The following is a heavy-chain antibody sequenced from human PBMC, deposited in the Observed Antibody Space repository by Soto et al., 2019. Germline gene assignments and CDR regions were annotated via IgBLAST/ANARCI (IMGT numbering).Heavy chain of an antibody. D-gene: IGHD6-25*01. V-gene: IGHV3-7*01. Sequence: EVQLVESGGALVQPGGSLRLTCATSGFTFSNYWMTWVGQAPGKGLEWVANINKDGSQKSFVDSVKGRFTISRDNAKSSLYLQMNSLRAEDTAIYYCVKEIAAAQWGQGTLVTVSS. CDR3: VKEIAAAQ. CDR1: GFTFSNYW. J-gene: IGHJ4*02. CDR2: INKDGSQK.